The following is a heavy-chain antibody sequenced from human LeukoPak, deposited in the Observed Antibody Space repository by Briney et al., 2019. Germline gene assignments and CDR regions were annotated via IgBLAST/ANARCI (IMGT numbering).Heavy chain of an antibody. CDR1: GYSFTSNW. CDR3: ARQGRGSYRRDFDY. V-gene: IGHV5-10-1*01. Sequence: GESLKISCNGSGYSFTSNWISWVRQMPGKGLEWMGRIDPSDSHISYSPSFQGHVTISVDKSISTAYLQWSSLRASDTAMYYCARQGRGSYRRDFDYWGQGTLVTVSS. D-gene: IGHD1-26*01. CDR2: IDPSDSHI. J-gene: IGHJ4*02.